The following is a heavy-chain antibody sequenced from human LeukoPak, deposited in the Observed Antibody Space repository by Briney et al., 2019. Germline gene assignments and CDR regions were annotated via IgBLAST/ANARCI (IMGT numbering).Heavy chain of an antibody. CDR3: AGEPVRGAVAGCCDY. Sequence: ASVKVSCKASGYTFTSYYMHWVRQAPGQGLEWMGIINPSGGSTSYAQKFQGRVTMTRDTSTSTVYMELSSLRSEDTAVYYCAGEPVRGAVAGCCDYWGQGTLVTVSS. V-gene: IGHV1-46*01. CDR2: INPSGGST. D-gene: IGHD6-19*01. CDR1: GYTFTSYY. J-gene: IGHJ4*02.